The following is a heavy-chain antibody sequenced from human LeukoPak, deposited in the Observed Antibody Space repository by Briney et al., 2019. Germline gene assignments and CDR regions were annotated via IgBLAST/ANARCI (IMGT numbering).Heavy chain of an antibody. V-gene: IGHV1-69*05. D-gene: IGHD3-22*01. J-gene: IGHJ4*02. CDR3: ARGRYYDSSGPFDY. CDR2: IIPIFGTA. CDR1: GGTFSSYA. Sequence: SVKVSCKASGGTFSSYAISWVRQAPGQGLEWMGRIIPIFGTANYAQKFQGRVTITTAESTSTAYMELSSLRSEDTAVYYCARGRYYDSSGPFDYWGQGTLVTVSS.